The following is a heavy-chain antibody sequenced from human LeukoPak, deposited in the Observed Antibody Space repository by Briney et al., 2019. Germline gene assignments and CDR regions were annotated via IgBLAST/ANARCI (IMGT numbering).Heavy chain of an antibody. Sequence: GGSLRLSCADSRFTFSSYTMNWVSQDPGKGLEWVSGISANAVSTYYADSVKGRFTISRDNSKNTLYLHMDRLGTEDTAVYYCASMPSTEIYYFYYMDVWGKGTTVTVSS. CDR2: ISANAVST. D-gene: IGHD2-2*01. J-gene: IGHJ6*03. CDR3: ASMPSTEIYYFYYMDV. V-gene: IGHV3-23*01. CDR1: RFTFSSYT.